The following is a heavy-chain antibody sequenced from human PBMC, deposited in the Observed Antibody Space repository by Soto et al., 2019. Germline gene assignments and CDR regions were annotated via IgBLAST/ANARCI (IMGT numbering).Heavy chain of an antibody. Sequence: SETLSLTCAVYGGSFSGYYWSWIRQPPGKGLEWIGEINHSGSTNYNPSLKSRVTISVETSKNQFSLKLSSVTAADTAVYYCAGGDYYHSSGYYFYYYTMDVWGQGTTVTVSS. D-gene: IGHD3-22*01. CDR2: INHSGST. CDR1: GGSFSGYY. CDR3: AGGDYYHSSGYYFYYYTMDV. V-gene: IGHV4-34*01. J-gene: IGHJ6*02.